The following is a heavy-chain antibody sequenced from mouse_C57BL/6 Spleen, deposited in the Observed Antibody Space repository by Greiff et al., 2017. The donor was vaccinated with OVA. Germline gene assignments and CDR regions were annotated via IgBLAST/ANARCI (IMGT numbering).Heavy chain of an antibody. V-gene: IGHV1-76*01. D-gene: IGHD2-1*01. Sequence: VKLMESGAELVRPGASVKLSCKASGYTFTDYYINWVKQRPGQGLEWIARIYPGSGNTYYNEKFKGKATLTAEKSSSTAYMQLSSLTSEDSAVYFCARSDGNYWYFDVWGTGTTVTVSS. J-gene: IGHJ1*03. CDR2: IYPGSGNT. CDR3: ARSDGNYWYFDV. CDR1: GYTFTDYY.